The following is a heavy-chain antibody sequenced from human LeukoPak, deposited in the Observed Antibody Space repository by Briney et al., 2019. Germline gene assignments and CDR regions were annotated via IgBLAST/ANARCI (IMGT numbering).Heavy chain of an antibody. D-gene: IGHD3-10*01. CDR1: GGSISGSCYY. CDR3: ARTGNTAVPPYFDY. CDR2: IYNSGST. V-gene: IGHV4-39*01. Sequence: SETLSLTCTVAGGSISGSCYYWGWIRQPPGKGLEWIGTIYNSGSTYYNPSLNSRVTMSIDTSKNQFSLKLSSVTAADTAVYYCARTGNTAVPPYFDYWGQGALVTASS. J-gene: IGHJ4*02.